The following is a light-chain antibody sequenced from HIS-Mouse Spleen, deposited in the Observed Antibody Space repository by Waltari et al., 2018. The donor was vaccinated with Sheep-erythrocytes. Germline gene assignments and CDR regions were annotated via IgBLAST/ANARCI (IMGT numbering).Light chain of an antibody. CDR1: KLGDKY. V-gene: IGLV3-1*01. J-gene: IGLJ2*01. CDR3: QAWDSSTAWNVV. CDR2: QDS. Sequence: SYELTQPPSVSVSPGQTASITCSGDKLGDKYACWYQQTPGQSTVLVIYQDSKRPSGIPERFSGANSGSTATLTVSGTQAMDEADYYCQAWDSSTAWNVVFGGGTKLTVL.